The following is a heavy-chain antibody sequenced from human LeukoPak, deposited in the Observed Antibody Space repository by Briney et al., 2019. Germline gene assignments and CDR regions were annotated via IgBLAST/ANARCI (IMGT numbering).Heavy chain of an antibody. CDR3: TTDLDYYDSSGYPIDI. V-gene: IGHV3-15*01. CDR1: GFTFSSAR. J-gene: IGHJ3*02. CDR2: IKSKTDGGTT. D-gene: IGHD3-22*01. Sequence: NPGGSLRLSCAASGFTFSSARMSWVRQAPGKGLEWVGRIKSKTDGGTTDYAAPVKGRFTISRDDSKNTLYLQMNSLKTEDTAVYYCTTDLDYYDSSGYPIDIWGQGTMVTVSS.